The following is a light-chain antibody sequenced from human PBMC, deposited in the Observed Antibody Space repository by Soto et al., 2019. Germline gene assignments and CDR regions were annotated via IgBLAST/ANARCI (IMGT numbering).Light chain of an antibody. Sequence: QSALTQPASVSGSPGQSITISCTGTSSDVGHYHYVSWYQHHPGKAPKLMIYDVDNRPSGVSNRFSGSKSGNTASLTISGLQAEDEADYYCNSYTSSGTYVVFGGGTQLTVL. CDR2: DVD. CDR1: SSDVGHYHY. CDR3: NSYTSSGTYVV. V-gene: IGLV2-14*03. J-gene: IGLJ2*01.